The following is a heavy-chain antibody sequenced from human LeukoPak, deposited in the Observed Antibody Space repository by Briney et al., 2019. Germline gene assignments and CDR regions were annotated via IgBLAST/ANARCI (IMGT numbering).Heavy chain of an antibody. Sequence: PSETLSLTCAVYGGSFSGYYWSWIRQPPGKGLEWIGEINHSGSTNYNPSLKSRVTISVDTSKNQFSLKLSSVTAADTAVYYCARGGLLWFGELKNWFDPWGQGTLVTVSS. D-gene: IGHD3-10*01. CDR2: INHSGST. V-gene: IGHV4-34*01. J-gene: IGHJ5*02. CDR3: ARGGLLWFGELKNWFDP. CDR1: GGSFSGYY.